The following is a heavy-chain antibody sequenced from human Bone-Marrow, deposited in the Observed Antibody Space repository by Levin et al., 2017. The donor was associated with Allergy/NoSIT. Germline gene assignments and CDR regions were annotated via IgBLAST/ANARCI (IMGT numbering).Heavy chain of an antibody. D-gene: IGHD4-11*01. CDR3: ARDRGLQIYHFYGMDV. J-gene: IGHJ6*02. CDR1: GFTFSSYA. CDR2: INAVSSHI. Sequence: GESLKISCAASGFTFSSYALNWVRQAPGKGLEWVSSINAVSSHIYSAHSVRGRFTISRDNTKNSVYLQMNSLRAEDTAIYYCARDRGLQIYHFYGMDVWGQGTTVTVSS. V-gene: IGHV3-21*01.